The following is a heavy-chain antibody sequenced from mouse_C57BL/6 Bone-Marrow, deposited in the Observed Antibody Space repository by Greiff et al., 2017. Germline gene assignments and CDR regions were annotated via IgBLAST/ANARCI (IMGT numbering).Heavy chain of an antibody. CDR1: GYTFTSYR. CDR2: IHPNSGST. Sequence: VQLQQPGAELVKPGASVKLSCKASGYTFTSYRMHWVKQRPGQGLEWIGMIHPNSGSTNYNEKFKSKDTLTVDKSSSTAYMQLSSLTSEDSAVYYCARSGGCYGGWGQGTTLTVSA. V-gene: IGHV1-64*01. J-gene: IGHJ2*01. D-gene: IGHD1-1*02. CDR3: ARSGGCYGG.